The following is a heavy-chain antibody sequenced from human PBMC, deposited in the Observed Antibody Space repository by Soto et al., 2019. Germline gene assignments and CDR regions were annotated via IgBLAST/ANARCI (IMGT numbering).Heavy chain of an antibody. CDR2: ISYDGSNE. V-gene: IGHV3-30*18. Sequence: QVQLVESGGGVVQPGRSLRLSCAASGFTFSNYGMHWVRQAPGKGLEWVAAISYDGSNEYYADSVRGRFTISRDNFKNTLDLQMNSLREDDTALYYCAKNFRQQPLVLFYMDVWGKGTTVSVSS. CDR1: GFTFSNYG. D-gene: IGHD6-13*01. J-gene: IGHJ6*03. CDR3: AKNFRQQPLVLFYMDV.